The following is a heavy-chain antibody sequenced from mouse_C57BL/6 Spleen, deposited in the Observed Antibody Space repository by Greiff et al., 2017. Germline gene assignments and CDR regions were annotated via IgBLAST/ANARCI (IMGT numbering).Heavy chain of an antibody. CDR3: ASYDYDVDYAMDY. CDR2: IYPRDGST. J-gene: IGHJ4*01. CDR1: GYTFTSYD. D-gene: IGHD2-4*01. V-gene: IGHV1-85*01. Sequence: QVQLKQSGPELVKPGASVKLSCKASGYTFTSYDINWVKQRPGQGLEWIGWIYPRDGSTKYNEKFKGKATLTVDTSSSTAYMELHSLTSEDSAVYFCASYDYDVDYAMDYWGQGTSVTVAS.